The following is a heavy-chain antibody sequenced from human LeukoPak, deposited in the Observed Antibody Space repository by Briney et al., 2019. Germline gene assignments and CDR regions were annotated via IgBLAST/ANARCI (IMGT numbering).Heavy chain of an antibody. D-gene: IGHD3-10*01. V-gene: IGHV1-2*04. Sequence: ASVKVSFKASGYTFTGYYMHWVRQAPGQGLEWMGWINPNSGGTNYAQKFQGWVTMTRDTSISTAYMELSGLRSDDTAVYYCAVAYGSGSYYYSAFDIWGQGTMVTVSS. J-gene: IGHJ3*02. CDR2: INPNSGGT. CDR1: GYTFTGYY. CDR3: AVAYGSGSYYYSAFDI.